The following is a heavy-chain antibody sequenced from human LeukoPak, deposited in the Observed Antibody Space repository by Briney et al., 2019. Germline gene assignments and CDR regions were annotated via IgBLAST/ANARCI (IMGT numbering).Heavy chain of an antibody. D-gene: IGHD1-26*01. CDR3: ARPAGWELLTGAFDY. CDR2: ISSSSSYI. J-gene: IGHJ4*02. V-gene: IGHV3-21*01. Sequence: GGSLRLSCAASGFTFSSYSMNWVRQAPGKGLEWVSSISSSSSYIYYADSVKGRFTISRDNAKNSLYLQMNSLRAEDTAVYYWARPAGWELLTGAFDYWGQGTLVTVSS. CDR1: GFTFSSYS.